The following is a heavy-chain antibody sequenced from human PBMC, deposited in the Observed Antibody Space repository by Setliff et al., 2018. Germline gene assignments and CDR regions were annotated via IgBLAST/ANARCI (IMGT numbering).Heavy chain of an antibody. D-gene: IGHD3-10*01. Sequence: GESLKISCKGSGYSFTSYWIGWVRQMPGKGLEWMGIIYPGDSDTRYSPSFQGQVTISADKSISTAYLQWSSLKDSDTAMYYCARVRGLLWFGDNNWFDPWGQGTLVTVSS. J-gene: IGHJ5*02. V-gene: IGHV5-51*01. CDR3: ARVRGLLWFGDNNWFDP. CDR1: GYSFTSYW. CDR2: IYPGDSDT.